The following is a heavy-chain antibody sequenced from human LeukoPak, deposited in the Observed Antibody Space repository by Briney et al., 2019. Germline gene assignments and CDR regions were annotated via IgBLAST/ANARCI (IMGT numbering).Heavy chain of an antibody. CDR3: ARLRWFGDLTDD. V-gene: IGHV3-23*01. CDR1: GFTFSNFA. Sequence: GGSLRLSCAASGFTFSNFAMNWVRQAPGKGLEWVSAISGSGDSTYYADSVKGRFAISRDNSKNTLYLQMNSLRVEDTAIYYCARLRWFGDLTDDWGQGTLVTVSS. D-gene: IGHD3-10*01. CDR2: ISGSGDST. J-gene: IGHJ4*02.